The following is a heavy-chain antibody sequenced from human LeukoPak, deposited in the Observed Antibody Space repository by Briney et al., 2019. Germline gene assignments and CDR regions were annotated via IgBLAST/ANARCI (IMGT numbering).Heavy chain of an antibody. CDR1: GGTFSSYA. J-gene: IGHJ6*02. CDR2: IIPIFGTA. D-gene: IGHD6-6*01. V-gene: IGHV1-69*13. CDR3: ARSDEYSSPSRYYGMDV. Sequence: GASVKVSCKASGGTFSSYAISWVRQAPGQGLEWMGGIIPIFGTANYAQKFQGRVTITADESTSTAYMELSSLRSEDTAVYYCARSDEYSSPSRYYGMDVWGQGTTVTVSS.